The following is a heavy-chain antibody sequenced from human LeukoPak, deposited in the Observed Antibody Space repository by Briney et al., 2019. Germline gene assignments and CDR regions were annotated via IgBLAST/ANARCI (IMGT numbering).Heavy chain of an antibody. CDR3: ARYGPFLEWLSYYYYYYMDV. CDR2: IKQDGSEK. V-gene: IGHV3-7*01. Sequence: PGGSLRLSCAPSGFTFISYWMSWVRQAPGKGLGWVANIKQDGSEKYYVDSVKGRFTISRDNAKNSLYLQMNSLRAEDTAVYYCARYGPFLEWLSYYYYYYMDVWGKGTTVTVSS. CDR1: GFTFISYW. D-gene: IGHD3-3*02. J-gene: IGHJ6*03.